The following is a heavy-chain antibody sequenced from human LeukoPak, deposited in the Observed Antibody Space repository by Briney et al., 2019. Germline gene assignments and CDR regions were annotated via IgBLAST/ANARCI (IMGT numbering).Heavy chain of an antibody. CDR1: GFTFSSTW. Sequence: GGSLRLSCAASGFTFSSTWMHWVRHVPGKGLVWVARITSDGTSISYAESVKGRFTISRDNAKNTLYLQINSLRVDDTAIYYCARDWYHAIDYWGQGTLVTVSS. CDR2: ITSDGTSI. V-gene: IGHV3-74*03. J-gene: IGHJ4*02. D-gene: IGHD2-2*01. CDR3: ARDWYHAIDY.